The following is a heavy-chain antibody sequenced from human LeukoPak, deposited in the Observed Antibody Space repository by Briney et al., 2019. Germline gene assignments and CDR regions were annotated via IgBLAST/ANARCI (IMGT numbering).Heavy chain of an antibody. D-gene: IGHD5-12*01. CDR3: ARGWWLRGSFDY. Sequence: SETLSLTCAVYGGSFSGYYWSWIRQPPGKGLEWIGEINHSGSTNYNPSLTSRVTISVDTSKNQFSLKLSSVTAADTAVYYCARGWWLRGSFDYWGQGTLVTVSS. CDR2: INHSGST. V-gene: IGHV4-34*01. J-gene: IGHJ4*02. CDR1: GGSFSGYY.